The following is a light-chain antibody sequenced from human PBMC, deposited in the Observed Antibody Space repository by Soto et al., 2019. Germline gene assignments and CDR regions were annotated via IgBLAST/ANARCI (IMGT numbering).Light chain of an antibody. CDR1: SSDVGAYKY. CDR3: SSYAGSNIYV. V-gene: IGLV2-8*01. Sequence: QSVLTQPPSASGSPRQSLTISCTGTSSDVGAYKYVSWYQQYPGKAPKLMIYEVTKRPSGVPDRFSGSKSGNTASLTVSGLQAEDEADYYCSSYAGSNIYVFGTGTKLTVL. J-gene: IGLJ1*01. CDR2: EVT.